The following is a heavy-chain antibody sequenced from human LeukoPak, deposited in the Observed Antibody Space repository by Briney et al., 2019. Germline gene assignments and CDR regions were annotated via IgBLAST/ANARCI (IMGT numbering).Heavy chain of an antibody. D-gene: IGHD4-17*01. Sequence: SETLSLTCAVYVGSFSGYYWSWIRQPPGKGLEWIGEINHSGSTNYNPSLKSRVTISVDTSKNQFSLKLSSVTAADTAVYYCARATTVSMGWFDPWGQGTLVTVS. CDR1: VGSFSGYY. CDR3: ARATTVSMGWFDP. V-gene: IGHV4-34*01. CDR2: INHSGST. J-gene: IGHJ5*02.